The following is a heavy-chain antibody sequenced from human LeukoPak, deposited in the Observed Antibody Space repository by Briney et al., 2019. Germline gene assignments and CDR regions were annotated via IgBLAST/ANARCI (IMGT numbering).Heavy chain of an antibody. J-gene: IGHJ4*02. CDR1: GYTLTELS. V-gene: IGHV1-24*01. D-gene: IGHD6-19*01. CDR2: FDPEDGET. Sequence: ASVKVSCKVSGYTLTELSMHWVRQAPGKGLEWMGGFDPEDGETIYAQKFQGRVTMTEDTSTDTAYMELSSLRSGDTAVYYCATTSCSSGWYSYFDYWGQGTLVTVSS. CDR3: ATTSCSSGWYSYFDY.